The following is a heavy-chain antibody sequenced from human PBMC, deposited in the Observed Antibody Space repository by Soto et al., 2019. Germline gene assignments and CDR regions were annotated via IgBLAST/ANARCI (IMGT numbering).Heavy chain of an antibody. CDR3: ARHHGSPGSYFGLDV. V-gene: IGHV5-51*01. D-gene: IGHD6-13*01. J-gene: IGHJ6*02. CDR1: GYSFTSYW. CDR2: IYPGDSDT. Sequence: GYSFTSYWINWVRQMPGKGLEWMGIIYPGDSDTRYSPSFQGQVTISADKSIDTAYLQWRSLKASDTAVYYCARHHGSPGSYFGLDVWGQGTTVTV.